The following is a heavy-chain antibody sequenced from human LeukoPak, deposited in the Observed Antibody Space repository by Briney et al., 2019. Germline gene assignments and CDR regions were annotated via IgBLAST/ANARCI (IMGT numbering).Heavy chain of an antibody. CDR1: GYTFTSYY. CDR2: MNPNSGNT. CDR3: ARGGQYQLLSSNWFDP. J-gene: IGHJ5*02. Sequence: ASVKVSCKASGYTFTSYYINWVRQATGQGLEWMGWMNPNSGNTGYAQKFQGRVTMTRNTSISTAYMELSSLRSEDTAVYYCARGGQYQLLSSNWFDPWGQGTLVTVSS. V-gene: IGHV1-8*01. D-gene: IGHD2-2*01.